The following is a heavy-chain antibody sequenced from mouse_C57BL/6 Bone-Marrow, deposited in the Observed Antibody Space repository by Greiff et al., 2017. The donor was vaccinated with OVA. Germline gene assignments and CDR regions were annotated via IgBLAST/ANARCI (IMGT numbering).Heavy chain of an antibody. CDR2: ISSGGDYI. V-gene: IGHV5-9-1*02. D-gene: IGHD1-1*01. Sequence: EVQRVESGEGLVKPGGSLKLSCAASGFTFSSYAMSWVRQTPEKRLEWVAYISSGGDYIYYADTVKGRFTISRDNARNTLYLQMSSLKSEDTAMYYCTRAFSSYSYWYFDVWGTGTTVTVSS. J-gene: IGHJ1*03. CDR1: GFTFSSYA. CDR3: TRAFSSYSYWYFDV.